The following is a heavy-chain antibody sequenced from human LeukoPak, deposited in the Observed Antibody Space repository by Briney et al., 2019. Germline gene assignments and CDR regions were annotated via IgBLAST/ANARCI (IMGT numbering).Heavy chain of an antibody. CDR3: AKEGIDSGSNWFDP. CDR1: GFTFSSYG. Sequence: GRSLRLSCAASGFTFSSYGMHWVRQAPGKGLEWVAVISYDGSNKYYADSVKGRFTISRDNSKNTLYLQMNSLRAEDTAVYCCAKEGIDSGSNWFDPWGQGTLVTVSS. CDR2: ISYDGSNK. V-gene: IGHV3-30*18. J-gene: IGHJ5*02. D-gene: IGHD6-6*01.